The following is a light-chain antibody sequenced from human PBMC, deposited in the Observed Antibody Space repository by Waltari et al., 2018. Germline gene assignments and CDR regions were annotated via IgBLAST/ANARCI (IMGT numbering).Light chain of an antibody. V-gene: IGKV1-39*01. Sequence: DIQMTQSPSSLSASVGDRVTITCRASQSISSYLSWYQLKPGKAPKLLIYAASRLQSGVPSMFSGSGSGTVFTLTISSLQPEDFATYYCQQSYSTLMYTFGQGTKLEIK. CDR2: AAS. J-gene: IGKJ2*01. CDR3: QQSYSTLMYT. CDR1: QSISSY.